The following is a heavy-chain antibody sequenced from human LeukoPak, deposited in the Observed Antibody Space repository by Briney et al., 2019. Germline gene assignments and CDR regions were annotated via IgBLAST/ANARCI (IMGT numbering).Heavy chain of an antibody. CDR3: ARDLLTTLDY. Sequence: SRTLSLTCTVSGGSIGSGGYYWSWIRQHPGKGLEWIGYIYYSGSTYYNPSLKSRVTISVDTSKNQFSLKLSSVTAADTAVYYCARDLLTTLDYWGQGTLVTVSS. CDR1: GGSIGSGGYY. J-gene: IGHJ4*02. D-gene: IGHD2-15*01. V-gene: IGHV4-31*03. CDR2: IYYSGST.